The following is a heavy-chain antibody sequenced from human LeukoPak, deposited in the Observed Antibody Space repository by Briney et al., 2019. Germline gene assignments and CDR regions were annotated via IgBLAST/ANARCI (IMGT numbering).Heavy chain of an antibody. Sequence: GGSLRLSCAASGFTFDTYNLNWVRQAPGKGLEWVATIRSYSSYIHYGDSVKGRFTISRDDAERSVYLQMDNVRVEDTAVYFCARYSEVYYYVDVWGTGTTVTVSS. J-gene: IGHJ6*03. D-gene: IGHD2-21*01. CDR3: ARYSEVYYYVDV. V-gene: IGHV3-21*01. CDR2: IRSYSSYI. CDR1: GFTFDTYN.